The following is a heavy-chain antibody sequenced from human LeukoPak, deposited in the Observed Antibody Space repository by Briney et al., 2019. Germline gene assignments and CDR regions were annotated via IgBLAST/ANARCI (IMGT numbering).Heavy chain of an antibody. V-gene: IGHV3-23*01. Sequence: GGSLRLSCAASGFFFSSYAMGWVRQAPGKGLEWVSGITGTGGRTYYADSVKGRFTIFRDNSKNTLYLQMNSLRAEDTAVYYCAPRSSPYWGQGTLVTVSS. CDR2: ITGTGGRT. CDR3: APRSSPY. J-gene: IGHJ4*02. CDR1: GFFFSSYA. D-gene: IGHD6-6*01.